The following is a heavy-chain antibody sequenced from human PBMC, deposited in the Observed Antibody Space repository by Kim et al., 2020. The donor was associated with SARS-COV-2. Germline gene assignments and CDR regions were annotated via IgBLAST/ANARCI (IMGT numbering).Heavy chain of an antibody. D-gene: IGHD3-10*01. J-gene: IGHJ3*02. CDR3: AREGSGSYYYVTGAFDI. Sequence: SETLSLTCTVSGYSISSGYYWGWIRQPPGKGLEWIGSIYHSGSTYYNPSLKSRVTISVDTSKNQFSLKLSSVTAADTAVYYCAREGSGSYYYVTGAFDIWGQGTMVTVSS. V-gene: IGHV4-38-2*02. CDR1: GYSISSGYY. CDR2: IYHSGST.